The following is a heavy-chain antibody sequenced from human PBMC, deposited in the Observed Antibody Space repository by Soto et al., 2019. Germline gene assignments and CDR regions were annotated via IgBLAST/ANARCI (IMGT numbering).Heavy chain of an antibody. D-gene: IGHD3-10*01. CDR1: GGSISGYY. V-gene: IGHV4-59*01. J-gene: IGHJ4*02. CDR3: ARAGRDSYNGLLDY. Sequence: SETLSLTCTASGGSISGYYWNWIRQPPGKGLEWIGYIYYTGSTNSNPSLKSRVTISVDTSKNQFSLKLRSVTAADTAVYYCARAGRDSYNGLLDYWGQGTLVTVSS. CDR2: IYYTGST.